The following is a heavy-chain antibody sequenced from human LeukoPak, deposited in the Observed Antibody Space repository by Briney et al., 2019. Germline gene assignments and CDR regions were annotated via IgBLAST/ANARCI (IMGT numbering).Heavy chain of an antibody. J-gene: IGHJ6*02. CDR2: ISSSSSTI. CDR1: GFTFSSYS. Sequence: GGSLRLSCAASGFTFSSYSTNWVRQAPGKGLEWVSDISSSSSTIYYADSVKGRFTISRDNAKNSLYLQMNSLRDEDTAVYYCARDARYYYGMDVWGQGTTVTVSS. V-gene: IGHV3-48*02. CDR3: ARDARYYYGMDV.